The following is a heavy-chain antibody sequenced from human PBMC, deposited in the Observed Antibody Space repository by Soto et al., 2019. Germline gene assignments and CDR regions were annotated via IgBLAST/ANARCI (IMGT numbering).Heavy chain of an antibody. CDR1: GFNFSSYA. J-gene: IGHJ6*02. Sequence: PWGSLRLSCAASGFNFSSYAMSWVRQAPGKGLEWVSAISGSDNSTYSADSVKGRFTISRDNSKNTLYLQMNSLRADDTAVYYCAPMGVWGQGTTGTVSS. CDR3: APMGV. CDR2: ISGSDNST. V-gene: IGHV3-23*01.